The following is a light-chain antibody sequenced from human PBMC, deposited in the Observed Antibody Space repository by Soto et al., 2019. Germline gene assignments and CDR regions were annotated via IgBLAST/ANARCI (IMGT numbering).Light chain of an antibody. J-gene: IGKJ1*01. CDR3: QQYGSSAWT. CDR1: QSVSSSY. V-gene: IGKV3-20*01. Sequence: EIVLTQSPGTLSLSPGERATLSCRASQSVSSSYLAWYQQTPGQAPRLLIYGASSRATGIPDRFSGSGSGTDFPLTISRLEAEDLAVYYCQQYGSSAWTFGQGTKVEIK. CDR2: GAS.